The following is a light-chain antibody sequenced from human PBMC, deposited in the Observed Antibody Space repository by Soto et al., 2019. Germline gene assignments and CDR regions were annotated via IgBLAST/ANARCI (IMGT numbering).Light chain of an antibody. V-gene: IGKV1-27*01. J-gene: IGKJ4*01. Sequence: DIQMTQSPSSPSASLGDRVTITCRASQGIGIYLAWFQQRPGKVPKLLIYAASTLQSGVPSRFSGSGSGTDFTLTISSLQPEDVATYYCQTYNSAPLTFGGGTRVEIK. CDR2: AAS. CDR3: QTYNSAPLT. CDR1: QGIGIY.